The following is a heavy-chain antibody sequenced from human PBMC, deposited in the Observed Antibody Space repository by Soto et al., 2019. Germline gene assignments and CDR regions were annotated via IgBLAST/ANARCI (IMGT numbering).Heavy chain of an antibody. CDR2: ISSSSSYI. CDR3: ARAKQYYYDSSGEPFAFDI. V-gene: IGHV3-21*01. Sequence: GGSLRLFCSASGFTFSSYSMNWVRKAPGKGLEWVSSISSSSSYIYYADSVKGRFTISRDNAKNSLYLQMNSLRAEDTAVYYCARAKQYYYDSSGEPFAFDIWGQGTMVIVSS. CDR1: GFTFSSYS. J-gene: IGHJ3*02. D-gene: IGHD3-22*01.